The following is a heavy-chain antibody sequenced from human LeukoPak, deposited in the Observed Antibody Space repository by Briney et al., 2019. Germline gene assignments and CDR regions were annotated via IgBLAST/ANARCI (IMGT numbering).Heavy chain of an antibody. CDR3: AKHSRLSSSWMSVSGY. CDR1: GFTFSSYA. CDR2: VSGSGGST. Sequence: GGSLRLTCAASGFTFSSYAMSWVRHAPGQGLERVWVVSGSGGSTYYADSVNGRFTTSRDNSKNTLYLQINRLRAEHTALHYRAKHSRLSSSWMSVSGYWGPGTLVTVSS. J-gene: IGHJ4*02. D-gene: IGHD6-13*01. V-gene: IGHV3-23*01.